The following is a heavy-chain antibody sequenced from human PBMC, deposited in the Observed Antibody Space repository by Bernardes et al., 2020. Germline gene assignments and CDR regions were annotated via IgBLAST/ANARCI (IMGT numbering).Heavy chain of an antibody. CDR1: GYTFTGYY. CDR2: INPNSGGT. Sequence: ASVKVSCKASGYTFTGYYMHWVRQAPGQGLEWMGRINPNSGGTNYAQKFQGRVTMTRDTSISTAYMELSRLRSDDPAVYYCARPRDSITIFEEYYFDYWGQGTLVTVSS. CDR3: ARPRDSITIFEEYYFDY. D-gene: IGHD3-9*01. J-gene: IGHJ4*02. V-gene: IGHV1-2*06.